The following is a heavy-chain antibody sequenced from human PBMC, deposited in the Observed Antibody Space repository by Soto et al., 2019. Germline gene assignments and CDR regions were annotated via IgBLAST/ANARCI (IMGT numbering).Heavy chain of an antibody. CDR1: GFTFSNYA. CDR3: ARESATITMIVVGTHFDY. V-gene: IGHV3-23*01. Sequence: GGSLRLCCAASGFTFSNYAMSWVRQAPGKGLEWVSLITGSGGTTYYADSVKGRFTISRDNSKNTLYLQMNSLRAEDTAVYYCARESATITMIVVGTHFDYWGQGTLVTVSS. CDR2: ITGSGGTT. J-gene: IGHJ4*02. D-gene: IGHD3-22*01.